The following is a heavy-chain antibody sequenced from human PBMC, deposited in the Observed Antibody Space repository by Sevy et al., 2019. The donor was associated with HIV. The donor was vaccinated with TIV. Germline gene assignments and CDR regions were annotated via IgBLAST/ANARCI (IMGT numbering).Heavy chain of an antibody. V-gene: IGHV3-30-3*01. D-gene: IGHD5-12*01. CDR2: ISFDGGNK. Sequence: GGSLRLSCAASGFSLSDYAIHWASQGPVKGLEWLTVISFDGGNKYYADSVKGRFTISRENSKNTVSLQMNSLRPDDTALYYCARGPYNSGLRLDFWGRGILVTVSS. CDR1: GFSLSDYA. CDR3: ARGPYNSGLRLDF. J-gene: IGHJ4*02.